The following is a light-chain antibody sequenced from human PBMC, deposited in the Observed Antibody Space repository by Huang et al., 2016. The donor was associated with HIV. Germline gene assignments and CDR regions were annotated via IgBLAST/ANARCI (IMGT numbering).Light chain of an antibody. CDR2: KAS. J-gene: IGKJ1*01. V-gene: IGKV1-5*03. CDR3: QQYNSYPWT. Sequence: DIQMTQSPSTLSASVGDRVTITCRASQSIRSWLAWYQQKPGKAPTLLSYKASSLERGVPSRVSGSGSGTEFTLTISSLQPDDFATYYCQQYNSYPWTFGQGTKVEIK. CDR1: QSIRSW.